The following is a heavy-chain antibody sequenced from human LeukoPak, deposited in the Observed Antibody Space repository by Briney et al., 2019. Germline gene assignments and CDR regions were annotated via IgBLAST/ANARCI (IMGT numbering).Heavy chain of an antibody. Sequence: GGSLRLSCEASGFTLDKYWMHWVRQAPGKGLVWVSRITGDGSDIAYADSVKGRFTVSRDDAKNTLFLQMTSLRVEDTAIYYCARDAYTTTSNWLDPWGQGTLVTVSS. CDR2: ITGDGSDI. CDR1: GFTLDKYW. J-gene: IGHJ5*02. CDR3: ARDAYTTTSNWLDP. V-gene: IGHV3-74*01. D-gene: IGHD4-17*01.